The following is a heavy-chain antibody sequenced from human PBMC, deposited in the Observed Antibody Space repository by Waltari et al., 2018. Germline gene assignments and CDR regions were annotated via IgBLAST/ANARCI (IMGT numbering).Heavy chain of an antibody. CDR3: ARQLPGGSSSWYGY. Sequence: QVQLVQSGAEVKKPGSSVKVSCKASGGTFSSYTISWVRQAPGQGLEWMGRIIPTLGIANYAQKFQGRVTITADKSTSTAYMELSSLRSEDTAVYYCARQLPGGSSSWYGYWGQGTLVTVSS. CDR1: GGTFSSYT. CDR2: IIPTLGIA. V-gene: IGHV1-69*02. J-gene: IGHJ4*02. D-gene: IGHD6-13*01.